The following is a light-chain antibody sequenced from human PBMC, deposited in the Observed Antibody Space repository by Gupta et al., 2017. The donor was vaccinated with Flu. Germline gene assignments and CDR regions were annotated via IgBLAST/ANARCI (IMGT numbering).Light chain of an antibody. Sequence: HSALTQPASVSGSPGQSITISCTGTSSDIGNYNYVSWYLQHPGKAPKLLIYNVSERPSGVSNRVSASKSGNTASLTISGLQTEDEADYDCSSFTAFTTLVFGTGTKVTVL. V-gene: IGLV2-14*03. J-gene: IGLJ1*01. CDR1: SSDIGNYNY. CDR3: SSFTAFTTLV. CDR2: NVS.